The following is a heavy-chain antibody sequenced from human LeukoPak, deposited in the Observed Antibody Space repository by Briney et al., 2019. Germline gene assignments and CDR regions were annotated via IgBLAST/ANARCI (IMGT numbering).Heavy chain of an antibody. CDR2: IYSSGST. V-gene: IGHV4-39*01. CDR1: GXSISSSSYY. J-gene: IGHJ4*02. D-gene: IGHD2-2*01. Sequence: SETLSLTCTVSGXSISSSSYYWGWIPQPPGKGLEWIGSIYSSGSTYYNPSLKRRVTISVDTSKNQFSLKLCSVTAGDTAVYYCARRGSSRRREVYFDYWGQGTLVTVSS. CDR3: ARRGSSRRREVYFDY.